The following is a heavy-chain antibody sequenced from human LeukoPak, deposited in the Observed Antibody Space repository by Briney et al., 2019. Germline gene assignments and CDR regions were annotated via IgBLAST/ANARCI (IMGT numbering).Heavy chain of an antibody. V-gene: IGHV4-59*08. Sequence: SETLSLACTVSGGSMSPYHWGWIRQPPGKGLEWTGYIYYSGSTNYNPSLKSRVTISVDTSKNQFSLKLSSVTAADTAIYYCARAVSGRFDYWGQGTLVTVSS. D-gene: IGHD6-19*01. CDR2: IYYSGST. CDR3: ARAVSGRFDY. CDR1: GGSMSPYH. J-gene: IGHJ4*02.